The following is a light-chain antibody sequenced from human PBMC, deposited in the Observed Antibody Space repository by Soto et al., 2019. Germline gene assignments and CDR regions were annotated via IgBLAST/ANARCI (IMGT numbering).Light chain of an antibody. J-gene: IGKJ1*01. CDR2: DAS. Sequence: DIQLTQSPSSLSASVGNRVTITCQASQDIATYLNWYQQKPGKAPTLLIYDASSLQSGVPSRFSGSGSGTDFTLTISGLQPEDLATYYCQQANSFPWTFGQGTKVDIK. V-gene: IGKV1-12*01. CDR1: QDIATY. CDR3: QQANSFPWT.